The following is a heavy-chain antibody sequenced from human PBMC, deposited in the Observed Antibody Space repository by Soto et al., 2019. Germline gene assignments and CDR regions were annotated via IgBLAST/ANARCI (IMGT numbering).Heavy chain of an antibody. Sequence: QVQLVQSGAEVKKPGSSVKVSCKASGGTFSSYAISWVRQAPGQGLEWMGGIIPIFGTANYAQKFQGRVTITAYESTSTAYMELSSRRSEDTAVYYCARVNYDTPPRCFDIWGQGTMVTVSS. CDR2: IIPIFGTA. D-gene: IGHD3-16*01. J-gene: IGHJ3*02. CDR1: GGTFSSYA. V-gene: IGHV1-69*12. CDR3: ARVNYDTPPRCFDI.